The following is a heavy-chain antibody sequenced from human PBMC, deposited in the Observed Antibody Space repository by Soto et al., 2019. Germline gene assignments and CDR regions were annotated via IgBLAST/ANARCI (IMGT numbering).Heavy chain of an antibody. D-gene: IGHD3-3*01. J-gene: IGHJ2*01. Sequence: QVQLVQSGAEVKKPGASVKVSCKASGYTFTSYGISWVRQAPGQGLEWMGWISAYNGNTNYAQKLQGRVTMTTDTSTSTADMELRSLRSDDTAVYYCARGNPIVGVVITNYWYFDLWCRGTLVTVSS. CDR1: GYTFTSYG. CDR3: ARGNPIVGVVITNYWYFDL. V-gene: IGHV1-18*01. CDR2: ISAYNGNT.